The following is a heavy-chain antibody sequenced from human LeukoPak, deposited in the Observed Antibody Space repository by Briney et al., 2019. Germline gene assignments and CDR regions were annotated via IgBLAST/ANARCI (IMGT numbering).Heavy chain of an antibody. V-gene: IGHV3-23*01. J-gene: IGHJ4*02. CDR1: GFTFSSYG. Sequence: PGGSLRLSCAASGFTFSSYGMNWVRQAPGKGLEWVSGISGSGGTTYYADSVKGRFTISRDNSKNSLSLQVSSLRAEDTAVYYCAKTNGYYSDWGQGTLSPSPQ. D-gene: IGHD3-22*01. CDR2: ISGSGGTT. CDR3: AKTNGYYSD.